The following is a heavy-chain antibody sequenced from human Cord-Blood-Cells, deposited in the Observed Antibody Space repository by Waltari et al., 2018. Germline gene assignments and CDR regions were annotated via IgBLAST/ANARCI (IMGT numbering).Heavy chain of an antibody. CDR3: ARRSRSGSYFDY. Sequence: QLQLQESGPGLVKPSETLSLTCTVSGGSISSSSYYWGWIRQPPGKGLEWIGSIYYSGNTYYNPSLKSRVTISVDTSKNQFSLKLSSVTAADTAVYYCARRSRSGSYFDYWGQGTLVTVSS. D-gene: IGHD1-26*01. J-gene: IGHJ4*02. V-gene: IGHV4-39*01. CDR1: GGSISSSSYY. CDR2: IYYSGNT.